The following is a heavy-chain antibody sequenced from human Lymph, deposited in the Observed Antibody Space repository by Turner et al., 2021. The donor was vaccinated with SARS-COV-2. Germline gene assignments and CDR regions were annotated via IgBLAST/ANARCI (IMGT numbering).Heavy chain of an antibody. Sequence: EVQLVESGGGLVKPGGSIRLSCPASGFTFSNAWMAWVRQAPGKGLKWFVRIKNNSDDATTDYAAPVKGRFTISIDDSINTLYLHINSLKTGDTAVYYCTTHSAPDYWGQGTLVTVSS. CDR2: IKNNSDDATT. CDR3: TTHSAPDY. J-gene: IGHJ4*02. V-gene: IGHV3-15*01. D-gene: IGHD6-13*01. CDR1: GFTFSNAW.